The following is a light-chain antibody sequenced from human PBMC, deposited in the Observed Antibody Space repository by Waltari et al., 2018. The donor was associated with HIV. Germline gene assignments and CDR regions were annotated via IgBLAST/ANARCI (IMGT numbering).Light chain of an antibody. J-gene: IGLJ1*01. Sequence: QSVLSQPPSASGTPGQRLTISCSASTATTLARDAVRCFRQVPGAAPRLLMYQTDQRPSWVTDRFSGSKSGTSASLVISGLRSEDEAHYYCAAWDDSLSGYVFGTGTKVIVL. CDR2: QTD. CDR1: TATTLARDA. V-gene: IGLV1-47*01. CDR3: AAWDDSLSGYV.